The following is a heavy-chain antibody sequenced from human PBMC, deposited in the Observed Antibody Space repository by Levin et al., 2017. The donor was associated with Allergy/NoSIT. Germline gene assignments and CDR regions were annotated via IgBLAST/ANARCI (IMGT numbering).Heavy chain of an antibody. J-gene: IGHJ4*02. CDR2: IKQDGSEK. CDR3: SRSLDY. CDR1: GFTLSSYW. Sequence: GGSLRLSCAVSGFTLSSYWMDWVRQTPGKGLEWVANIKQDGSEKYYVDSVKGRFTISRDNAKNSMYLQMTSLRPEDTAVYFCSRSLDYWGQGTLVTVSS. V-gene: IGHV3-7*04.